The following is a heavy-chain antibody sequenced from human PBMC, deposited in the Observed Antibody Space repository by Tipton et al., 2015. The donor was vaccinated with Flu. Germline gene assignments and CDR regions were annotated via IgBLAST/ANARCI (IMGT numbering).Heavy chain of an antibody. J-gene: IGHJ5*01. CDR2: MRSKAYGETA. CDR1: GFTFGGYA. CDR3: TRDRRRGMTINPPNWFDS. V-gene: IGHV3-49*04. Sequence: SLRLSCTGSGFTFGGYALNWVRQAPGKGLEWIALMRSKAYGETAEYAASVKGRFVVSRDDSKNIVYLHMNSLKSEDTAIYYCTRDRRRGMTINPPNWFDSWGQGTLVTVSS. D-gene: IGHD4/OR15-4a*01.